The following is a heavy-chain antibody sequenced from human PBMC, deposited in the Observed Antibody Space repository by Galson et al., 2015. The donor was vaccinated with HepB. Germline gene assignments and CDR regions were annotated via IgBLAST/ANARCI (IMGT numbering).Heavy chain of an antibody. CDR2: INSHGSAT. Sequence: SLRLSCAASGFTFRKFYMAWVRQAPGKGLEWVANINSHGSATSSVDSVKGRSIVSRDNAGNSLFLRMNSLRADDTAVYYCARESTWKLDYWGRGTLVTVSS. CDR3: ARESTWKLDY. CDR1: GFTFRKFY. J-gene: IGHJ4*02. V-gene: IGHV3-7*03. D-gene: IGHD2/OR15-2a*01.